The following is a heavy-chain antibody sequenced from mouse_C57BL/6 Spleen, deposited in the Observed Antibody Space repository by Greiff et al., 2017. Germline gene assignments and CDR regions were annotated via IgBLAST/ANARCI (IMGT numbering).Heavy chain of an antibody. V-gene: IGHV1-82*01. CDR1: GYAFSSSW. CDR2: IYPGDGDT. CDR3: ARGAYSNYAMDY. Sequence: QVQLQQSGPELVKPGASVKISCKASGYAFSSSWMNWVKQRPGKGLEWIGRIYPGDGDTNYNGKFKGKATLTADKSSSTAYMQLSSLTSEDSAVYFCARGAYSNYAMDYWGQGTSVTVSS. J-gene: IGHJ4*01. D-gene: IGHD2-5*01.